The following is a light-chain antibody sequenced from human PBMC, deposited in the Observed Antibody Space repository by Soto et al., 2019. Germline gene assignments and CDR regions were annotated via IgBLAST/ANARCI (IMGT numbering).Light chain of an antibody. CDR2: DVS. CDR1: SSDVGGYNY. J-gene: IGLJ1*01. CDR3: SSYTISSTLV. V-gene: IGLV2-14*01. Sequence: QSALTQDASVSGSPGQSITISCTGTSSDVGGYNYVSWYQQYPGKAPKLMIYDVSNRPSGVSNRFSGSKSGNTASLTISGLQPEDEADYYCSSYTISSTLVFGTGTKVTVL.